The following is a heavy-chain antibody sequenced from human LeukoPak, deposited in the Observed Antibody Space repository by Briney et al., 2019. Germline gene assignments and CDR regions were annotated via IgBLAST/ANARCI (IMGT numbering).Heavy chain of an antibody. CDR2: TRNKANSYTT. CDR3: ARVYCSSTSSYTGGFDY. D-gene: IGHD2-2*02. CDR1: GFTFSDHY. Sequence: GGSLRLSCAASGFTFSDHYMDWVRQAPGKGLEWVGRTRNKANSYTTEYAASVKGRFTISRDDSKNSLYLQMNSLKTEDTAMYYCARVYCSSTSSYTGGFDYWGQGTLVTVSS. J-gene: IGHJ4*02. V-gene: IGHV3-72*01.